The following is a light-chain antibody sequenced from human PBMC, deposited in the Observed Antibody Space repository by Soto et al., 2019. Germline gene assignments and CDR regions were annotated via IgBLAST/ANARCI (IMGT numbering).Light chain of an antibody. CDR3: QQFGSSPRI. V-gene: IGKV3-20*01. CDR1: QSVSSSY. J-gene: IGKJ2*01. Sequence: EIVLTQSPGTLSLSPGERATLSCRASQSVSSSYLAWYQQTPGQAPRLLIYGASSRATGIPDRFSGSGSGTDFPLTISRLEPEDFAVYYCQQFGSSPRIFGQGTKLEIK. CDR2: GAS.